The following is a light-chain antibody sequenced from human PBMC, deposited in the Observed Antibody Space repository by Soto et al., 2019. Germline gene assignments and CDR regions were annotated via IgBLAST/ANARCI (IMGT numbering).Light chain of an antibody. J-gene: IGKJ2*01. CDR2: GAS. Sequence: EIVMTQSPATLSVSPGERATLSCRASQSVSSNLAWYQQKPGQAPRLLIYGASTRATGIPARFSGSGSGTEFTLTISRLQSEDFAVYYCQQYNNWPPYTFGQGTKREI. V-gene: IGKV3-15*01. CDR3: QQYNNWPPYT. CDR1: QSVSSN.